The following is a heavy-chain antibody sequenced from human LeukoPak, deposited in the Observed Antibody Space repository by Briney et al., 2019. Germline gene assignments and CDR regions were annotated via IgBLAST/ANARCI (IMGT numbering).Heavy chain of an antibody. Sequence: ASVKVSCKASGYTFTGYYMHWVRQAPGQGLEWMGWINPNSGGTNYAQKFQGWVTMTRDTSISTAYMELSRLRSDDTAVYYCARGNSSGWLGEEGWYFDLWGRGTLVTVSS. CDR3: ARGNSSGWLGEEGWYFDL. CDR1: GYTFTGYY. D-gene: IGHD6-19*01. CDR2: INPNSGGT. J-gene: IGHJ2*01. V-gene: IGHV1-2*04.